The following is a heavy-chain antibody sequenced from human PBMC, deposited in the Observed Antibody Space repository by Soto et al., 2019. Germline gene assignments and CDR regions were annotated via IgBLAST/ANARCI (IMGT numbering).Heavy chain of an antibody. D-gene: IGHD3-10*01. CDR1: GGSVSSGRYY. CDR2: IYYSGST. Sequence: SETLSLTCTVSGGSVSSGRYYWSWIRQPPGKGLEWIGYIYYSGSTNYNPSLKRRVTISVDTSKNQFSLKLSSVTAEETAVYYCAREYGSGSYLGQPRWFDPWGKGTRVTVSS. J-gene: IGHJ5*02. V-gene: IGHV4-61*01. CDR3: AREYGSGSYLGQPRWFDP.